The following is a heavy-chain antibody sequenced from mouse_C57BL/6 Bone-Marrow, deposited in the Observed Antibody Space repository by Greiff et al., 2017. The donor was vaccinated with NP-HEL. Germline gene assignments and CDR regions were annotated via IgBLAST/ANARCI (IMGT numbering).Heavy chain of an antibody. CDR1: GYSITSGYY. Sequence: EVQLQQSGPGLVKPSQSLSLTCSVTGYSITSGYYWNWIRQFPGNKLEWMGYISYDGSNNYNPSLKNRISITRDTSKNQFFLKLNSVTTEDTATYYCARESFYYGNSYFDVWGTGTTVTVSS. V-gene: IGHV3-6*01. J-gene: IGHJ1*03. CDR2: ISYDGSN. CDR3: ARESFYYGNSYFDV. D-gene: IGHD2-1*01.